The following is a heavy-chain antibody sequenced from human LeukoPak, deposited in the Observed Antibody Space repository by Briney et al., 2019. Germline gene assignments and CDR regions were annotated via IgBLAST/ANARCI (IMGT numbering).Heavy chain of an antibody. CDR2: IKQDGSEK. CDR1: GFTFSSYW. Sequence: GGSLSLSCAASGFTFSSYWISWDRQAPGKGLEWVANIKQDGSEKYYVDSVKGRFTISRDNAKNSLYLQMNSLRVEDTAVYYCAKDARYSFDYWGQGTLVTVSS. J-gene: IGHJ4*02. D-gene: IGHD5-18*01. V-gene: IGHV3-7*03. CDR3: AKDARYSFDY.